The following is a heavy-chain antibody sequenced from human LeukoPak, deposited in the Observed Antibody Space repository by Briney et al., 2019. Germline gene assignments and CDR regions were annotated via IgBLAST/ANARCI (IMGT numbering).Heavy chain of an antibody. Sequence: PSETLSLTCAVYGGSFSGYYWSWIRQPPGKRLEWIGEINHSGSTNYNPSLKSRVTISVDKSKNQFSLKLSSVTAADTAVYYCARDPVAAAPFDYWGQGTLVTVSS. CDR2: INHSGST. D-gene: IGHD2-2*01. CDR1: GGSFSGYY. J-gene: IGHJ4*02. CDR3: ARDPVAAAPFDY. V-gene: IGHV4-34*01.